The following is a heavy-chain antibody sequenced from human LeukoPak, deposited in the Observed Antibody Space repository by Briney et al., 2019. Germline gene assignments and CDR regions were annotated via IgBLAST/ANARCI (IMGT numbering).Heavy chain of an antibody. D-gene: IGHD3-10*01. J-gene: IGHJ6*03. V-gene: IGHV1-2*02. CDR1: GYIFTGYF. CDR3: ARDAGEDYYGSSARYYYFYYMDV. CDR2: INPNSGGT. Sequence: ASVKVSCKASGYIFTGYFIHWVRQAPGQGLEWMGWINPNSGGTNYAQKFQDRVTLTRDTSISTAYMELSRLRSDDTAVYYCARDAGEDYYGSSARYYYFYYMDVWGKGTTVTVSS.